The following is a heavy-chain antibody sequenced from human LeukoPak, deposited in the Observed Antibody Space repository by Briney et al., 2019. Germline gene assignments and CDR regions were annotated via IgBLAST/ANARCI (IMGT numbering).Heavy chain of an antibody. CDR2: ISSNGGST. CDR3: VKALLASSGWPNGGFDY. Sequence: GGSLRLSCSASGFTFSSYAMHWVRQAPGKGLEYVSAISSNGGSTYYADSVKGRFTISRDNSKNTLYLQMSSLRAEDTAVYYCVKALLASSGWPNGGFDYWGQGTLVTVSS. V-gene: IGHV3-64D*06. CDR1: GFTFSSYA. D-gene: IGHD6-19*01. J-gene: IGHJ4*02.